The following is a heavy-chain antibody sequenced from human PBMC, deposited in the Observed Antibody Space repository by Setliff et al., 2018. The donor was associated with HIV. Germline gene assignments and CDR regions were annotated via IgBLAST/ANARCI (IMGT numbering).Heavy chain of an antibody. D-gene: IGHD6-25*01. CDR2: INIRSGNT. CDR3: ARWVDDNSEGSYYHYMDV. Sequence: ASVKVSCKASGYSFTTSGVSWVRQAPGQGLEWMGWINIRSGNTNYAQKFQGRVTMTRDTSIRTAYMELTSLTSDDTAVYYCARWVDDNSEGSYYHYMDVWGNGASVTVSS. V-gene: IGHV1-18*01. CDR1: GYSFTTSG. J-gene: IGHJ6*03.